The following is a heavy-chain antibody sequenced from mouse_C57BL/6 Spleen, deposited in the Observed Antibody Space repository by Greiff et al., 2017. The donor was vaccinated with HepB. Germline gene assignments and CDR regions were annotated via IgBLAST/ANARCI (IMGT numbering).Heavy chain of an antibody. CDR2: IHPNSGST. V-gene: IGHV1-64*01. CDR1: GYTFTSYW. J-gene: IGHJ4*01. CDR3: AREGKGYAMDY. D-gene: IGHD2-1*01. Sequence: QVQLQQPGAELVKPGASVKLSCKASGYTFTSYWMHWVKQRPGPGLEWIGMIHPNSGSTTYNEKFKLKAPLTVDKSSSTAYMPLSSLTSEDSAVYYCAREGKGYAMDYWGQGTSVTVSS.